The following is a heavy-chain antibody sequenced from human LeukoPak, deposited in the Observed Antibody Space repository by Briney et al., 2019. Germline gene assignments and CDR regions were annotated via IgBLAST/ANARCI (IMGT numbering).Heavy chain of an antibody. CDR3: ARGSSWYSPFDY. Sequence: SETLSLTCTVSGDSISGYYWTWIRQPTGKGLEWIGCIYSSRSSNYNPSLKSRVTMSVDTSKNHFSLNLSSVTAADTAVYYCARGSSWYSPFDYWGQGTLVTVSS. D-gene: IGHD6-13*01. CDR1: GDSISGYY. V-gene: IGHV4-4*07. J-gene: IGHJ4*02. CDR2: IYSSRSS.